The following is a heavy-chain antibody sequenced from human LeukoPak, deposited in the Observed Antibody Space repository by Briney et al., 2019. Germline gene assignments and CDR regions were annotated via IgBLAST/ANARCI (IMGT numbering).Heavy chain of an antibody. V-gene: IGHV3-66*02. D-gene: IGHD4-17*01. CDR3: ARVSYRYGDYAY. CDR2: IYSGGST. J-gene: IGHJ4*02. Sequence: GGSLRLSCAASGFTVSSNYMSWVRQAPGKGLEWVSVIYSGGSTYYADSVKGRFTISRDNSKNTLYLQMNSLRAEDTAVYYCARVSYRYGDYAYWGQGALVTASS. CDR1: GFTVSSNY.